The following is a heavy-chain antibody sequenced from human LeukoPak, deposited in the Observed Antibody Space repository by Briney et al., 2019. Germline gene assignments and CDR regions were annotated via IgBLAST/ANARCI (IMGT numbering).Heavy chain of an antibody. V-gene: IGHV4-34*01. CDR1: GGSFSGYY. CDR3: ARHEYSSGWYYFDY. CDR2: INHSGST. J-gene: IGHJ4*02. D-gene: IGHD6-19*01. Sequence: SETLSLTCAVYGGSFSGYYWSWIRQPPGKGLEWIGEINHSGSTNYNPSLKSRVTISVDTSKNQFSLKLSSVTAADTAVYYCARHEYSSGWYYFDYWGQGTLVTVSS.